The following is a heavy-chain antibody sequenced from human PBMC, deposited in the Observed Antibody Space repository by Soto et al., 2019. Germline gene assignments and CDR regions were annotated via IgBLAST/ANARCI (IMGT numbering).Heavy chain of an antibody. Sequence: QVQLVESGGGVVQPGRSLSLSCAASGFTFSSYAMHWVRQAPSQGLEGVAVISYDGSNKYYADSVKGRCTIYRDNSKNTLYLQMNSLRAEDTAVYYCARDEISGSYLYYYGMDVWGQGTTVTVSS. CDR2: ISYDGSNK. V-gene: IGHV3-30-3*01. D-gene: IGHD1-26*01. J-gene: IGHJ6*02. CDR1: GFTFSSYA. CDR3: ARDEISGSYLYYYGMDV.